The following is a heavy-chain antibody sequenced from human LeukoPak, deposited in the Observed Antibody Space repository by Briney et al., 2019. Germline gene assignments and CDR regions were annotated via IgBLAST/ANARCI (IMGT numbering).Heavy chain of an antibody. CDR2: INTNNGDS. V-gene: IGHV1-2*02. CDR3: ARVQGYCSDGRCLF. D-gene: IGHD2-15*01. CDR1: GYSFTGYH. Sequence: PGESLKISCKGSGYSFTGYHIHWVRQAPGQGLEWMGCINTNNGDSIYAKKFKGRVTMTRDTSITTAYMEVASLRSDDTAVYYCARVQGYCSDGRCLFWGQGTPVTVSS. J-gene: IGHJ4*02.